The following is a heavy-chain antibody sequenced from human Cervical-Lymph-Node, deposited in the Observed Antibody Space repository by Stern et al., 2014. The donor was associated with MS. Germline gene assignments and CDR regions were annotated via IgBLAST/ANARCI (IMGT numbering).Heavy chain of an antibody. CDR1: GGSISSGGHY. CDR2: IDYSGTT. CDR3: ARDRIFSSGYYYFDK. Sequence: QVQLQESGPGLVKPSQTLSLTCTVSGGSISSGGHYWTWVRQHPGLGLGGIGNIDYSGTTNYNPSLKSRVTISVDTSENQFSLKLSSVTAADTAVYYCARDRIFSSGYYYFDKWGQGTLVTVSS. D-gene: IGHD3-22*01. J-gene: IGHJ4*02. V-gene: IGHV4-31*03.